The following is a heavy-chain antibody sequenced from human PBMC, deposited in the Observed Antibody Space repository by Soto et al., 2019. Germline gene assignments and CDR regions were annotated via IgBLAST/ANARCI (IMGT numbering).Heavy chain of an antibody. CDR3: ARDSSSDAFDI. V-gene: IGHV1-2*04. CDR1: GHTFTGYY. D-gene: IGHD6-13*01. CDR2: INPNSGGT. J-gene: IGHJ3*02. Sequence: ASVKVSCKASGHTFTGYYMHWVRQAPGQGLEWMGWINPNSGGTNYAQKLQGWVTMTRDTSISTAYMELSRLRSDDTALYYWARDSSSDAFDIWGQGTMVAVSS.